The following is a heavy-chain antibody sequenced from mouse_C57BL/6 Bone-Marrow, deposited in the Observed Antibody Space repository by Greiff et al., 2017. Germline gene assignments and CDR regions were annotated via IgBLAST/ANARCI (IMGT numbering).Heavy chain of an antibody. CDR2: IYPGGGNT. J-gene: IGHJ2*01. CDR3: ARGLSR. D-gene: IGHD3-3*01. Sequence: QVQLQQSGAELVRPGASVKLSCKASGYTFTDYYINWVKQRPGQGLEWSARIYPGGGNTYYNEKFKGKATLTAEKSSSTAYMQLSSLTSEDSAVYFCARGLSRWGQGTTLTVSA. V-gene: IGHV1-76*01. CDR1: GYTFTDYY.